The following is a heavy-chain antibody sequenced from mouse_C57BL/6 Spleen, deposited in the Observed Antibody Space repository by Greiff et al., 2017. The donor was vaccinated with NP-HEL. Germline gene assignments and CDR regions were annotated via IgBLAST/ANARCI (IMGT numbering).Heavy chain of an antibody. V-gene: IGHV14-1*01. J-gene: IGHJ4*01. CDR2: IDPEDGDT. Sequence: VQLQQSGAELVRPGASVKLSCTASGFNIKDYYMHWVKQRPEQGLEWIGRIDPEDGDTEYAPKFQGKATMTADPSSNTAYLQLSSLTSEDTAVYYCTRGGNYVWAMDYWGQGTSVTVSS. D-gene: IGHD2-1*01. CDR3: TRGGNYVWAMDY. CDR1: GFNIKDYY.